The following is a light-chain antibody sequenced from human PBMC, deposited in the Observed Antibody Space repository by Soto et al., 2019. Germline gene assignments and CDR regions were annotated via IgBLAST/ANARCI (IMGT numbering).Light chain of an antibody. Sequence: QSVLTQPPSVSGAPGQRVTISCTGSSSNIGAGYDVHWYQQLPGTAPKLLIYGNSNRPSGVPDRFSGSKSGTSASLTITGLQAEVGADNSCQSFASPLSALFGGGTKLTVL. J-gene: IGLJ3*02. V-gene: IGLV1-40*01. CDR2: GNS. CDR1: SSNIGAGYD. CDR3: QSFASPLSAL.